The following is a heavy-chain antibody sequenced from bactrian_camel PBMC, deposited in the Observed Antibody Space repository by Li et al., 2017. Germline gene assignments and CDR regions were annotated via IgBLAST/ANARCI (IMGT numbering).Heavy chain of an antibody. CDR2: IYAEGEST. CDR3: AADLGWCGSRPLQREFRN. V-gene: IGHV3S54*01. D-gene: IGHD2*01. J-gene: IGHJ4*01. CDR1: GVIGDMGTHC. Sequence: VQLVESGGDSVQAGGSLTLSCAASGVIGDMGTHCMGWFRQAPGKEREGVASIYAEGESTYYADSVKGRFTISHVNANNTLHLQMNSLKPEDTAVYYCAADLGWCGSRPLQREFRNWGQGTQVTVS.